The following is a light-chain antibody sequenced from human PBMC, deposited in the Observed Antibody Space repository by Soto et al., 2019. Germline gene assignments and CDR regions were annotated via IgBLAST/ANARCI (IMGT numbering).Light chain of an antibody. J-gene: IGLJ7*01. CDR1: SSDVGSYNL. Sequence: QSVLTQPASVSGSPGQSITISCTGTSSDVGSYNLVSWYQQHPGKAPKLMIYEGSKRPSGVSNRFSGSKSGKTASLTVSGLQAEDGADYSCCSYAGSRAWGLGGGPPLTVL. V-gene: IGLV2-23*01. CDR2: EGS. CDR3: CSYAGSRAWG.